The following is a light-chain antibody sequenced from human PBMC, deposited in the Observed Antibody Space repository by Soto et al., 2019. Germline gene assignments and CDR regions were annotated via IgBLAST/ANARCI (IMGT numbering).Light chain of an antibody. V-gene: IGKV1-5*01. J-gene: IGKJ1*01. CDR2: DSS. Sequence: DIQMTQSPAFLSASVVDKVTITCRATERVSKWLAWYQEKPGNPPRPLMYDSSTLESGVPSRFSGSGSGTEFTLTISRLQAADFAIYYCQQYNSYSWTFGQGKKLEIK. CDR1: ERVSKW. CDR3: QQYNSYSWT.